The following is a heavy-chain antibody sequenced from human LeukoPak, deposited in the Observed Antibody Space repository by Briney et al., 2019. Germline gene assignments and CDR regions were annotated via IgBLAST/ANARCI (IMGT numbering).Heavy chain of an antibody. D-gene: IGHD6-19*01. CDR3: ASLAVAGLSEGY. J-gene: IGHJ4*02. V-gene: IGHV4-4*02. CDR1: GGSISSSNW. CDR2: IYHSGST. Sequence: SETLSLTCAVSGGSISSSNWWSWVRQPPGKGLEWIGEIYHSGSTNYNPSLKSRVTISVDTSRNQFSLKLSSVTAADTAVYYCASLAVAGLSEGYWGQGTLVIVSS.